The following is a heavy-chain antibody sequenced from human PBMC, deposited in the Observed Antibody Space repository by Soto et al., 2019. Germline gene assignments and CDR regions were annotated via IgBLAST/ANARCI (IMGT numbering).Heavy chain of an antibody. V-gene: IGHV3-23*01. CDR1: GFTFSSYA. CDR2: ISGSGGST. D-gene: IGHD2-8*01. J-gene: IGHJ5*02. Sequence: EVQLLESGGGLVQPGGSLRLSCAASGFTFSSYAMSWVRQAPGKGLEWVSAISGSGGSTYYADSVKGRFTISRDNSKNTLYLQMNSLRAEDTAVYYCARGGGIVLMVYAPNWFDPWGQGTLVTVSS. CDR3: ARGGGIVLMVYAPNWFDP.